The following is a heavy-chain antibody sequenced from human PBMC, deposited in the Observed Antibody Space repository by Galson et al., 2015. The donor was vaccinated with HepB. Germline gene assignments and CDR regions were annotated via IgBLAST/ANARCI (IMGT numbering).Heavy chain of an antibody. CDR1: GFTFSSYE. D-gene: IGHD2-21*02. CDR2: ISSSGSTI. V-gene: IGHV3-48*03. CDR3: ARDEVFCGGDCYENAFDI. J-gene: IGHJ3*02. Sequence: SLRLSCAASGFTFSSYEMNWVRQAPGKGLEWVSYISSSGSTIYYADSVKGRFTISRDNAKNSLYLQMNSLRAEDTAVYYCARDEVFCGGDCYENAFDIWGQGTMVTVPS.